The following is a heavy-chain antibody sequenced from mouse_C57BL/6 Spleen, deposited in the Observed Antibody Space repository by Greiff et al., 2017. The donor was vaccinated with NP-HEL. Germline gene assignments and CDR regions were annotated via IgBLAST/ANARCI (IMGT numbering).Heavy chain of an antibody. D-gene: IGHD1-1*01. CDR3: ARGEVTTVVYFDV. CDR2: INPSSGYT. V-gene: IGHV1-7*01. Sequence: VQLQQSGAELAKPGASVKLSCKASGYTFTSYYMHWVKQRPGQGLEWIGYINPSSGYTKYNQKFKDKATLTADKSSSTAYMQLSSLTYEDSAVYYCARGEVTTVVYFDVWGQGTTLTVSS. CDR1: GYTFTSYY. J-gene: IGHJ2*01.